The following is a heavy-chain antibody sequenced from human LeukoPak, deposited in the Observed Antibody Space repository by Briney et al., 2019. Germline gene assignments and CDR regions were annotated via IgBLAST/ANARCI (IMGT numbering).Heavy chain of an antibody. V-gene: IGHV3-7*01. CDR2: IKQDGIET. J-gene: IGHJ3*02. D-gene: IGHD6-13*01. CDR3: ARFIASPGPDAFDI. Sequence: GGSLRLSCAASGFNSGNYWMSWVRQAQGQRLEWLANIKQDGIETYYLDSVKGRFTISRDSARNSVYLQMNSLRADETAVYFCARFIASPGPDAFDIWGQGTLVTVSS. CDR1: GFNSGNYW.